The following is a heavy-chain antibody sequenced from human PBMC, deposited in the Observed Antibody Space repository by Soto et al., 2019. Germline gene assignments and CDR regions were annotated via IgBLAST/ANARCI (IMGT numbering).Heavy chain of an antibody. CDR3: ARMGLTGYWYFDL. CDR1: GFTFSSYG. D-gene: IGHD7-27*01. CDR2: IWYDGSNK. V-gene: IGHV3-33*01. Sequence: QVQLVESGGGVVQPGRSLRLSCAASGFTFSSYGMHWVRQAPGKGLEWVAVIWYDGSNKYYADSVKGRFTISRDNSKNTLYLQMNSLRAEDRAVYYCARMGLTGYWYFDLWGRGTLVTVSS. J-gene: IGHJ2*01.